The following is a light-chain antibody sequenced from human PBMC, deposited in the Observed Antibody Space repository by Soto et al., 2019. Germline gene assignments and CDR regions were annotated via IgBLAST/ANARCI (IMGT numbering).Light chain of an antibody. V-gene: IGKV1-39*01. CDR2: AAS. CDR1: KSISSY. J-gene: IGKJ1*01. CDR3: QQSRT. Sequence: EIRMTRPQPSLFASLGDKVTITCREGKSISSYLNWYQKKPGKAPKLLIYAASSLQSEVPSRFSGSRSGTDFTLTISSLQPEDFATYYCQQSRTFGQGTKVQIK.